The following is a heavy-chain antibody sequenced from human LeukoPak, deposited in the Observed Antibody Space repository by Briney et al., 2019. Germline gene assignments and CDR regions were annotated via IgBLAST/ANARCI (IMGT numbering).Heavy chain of an antibody. V-gene: IGHV1-3*01. CDR1: GYTFTSYA. CDR2: INAGNGNT. D-gene: IGHD6-19*01. Sequence: ASVKVSCKAAGYTFTSYAMHWVRQAPGQRLEWMGWINAGNGNTKYSQKFQGRVTITRDTSASTAYMELSSLRSEDTAVYYCAREWAHSSGWLRVHDAFDIWGQGTMVTVSS. CDR3: AREWAHSSGWLRVHDAFDI. J-gene: IGHJ3*02.